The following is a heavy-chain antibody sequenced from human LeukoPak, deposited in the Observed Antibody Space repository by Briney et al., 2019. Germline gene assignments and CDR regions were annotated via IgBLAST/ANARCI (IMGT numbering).Heavy chain of an antibody. CDR1: GFTFSSYA. J-gene: IGHJ3*02. CDR2: ISGSGGST. Sequence: SGGSLRLSCAASGFTFSSYAMSWVRQAPGKGLEWVSAISGSGGSTYYADSVKGRFTISRDNSKNTLYLQMSSLRAEGTAVYYCAKRYDSSGYYPPDAFDIWGQGTMVTVSS. V-gene: IGHV3-23*01. CDR3: AKRYDSSGYYPPDAFDI. D-gene: IGHD3-22*01.